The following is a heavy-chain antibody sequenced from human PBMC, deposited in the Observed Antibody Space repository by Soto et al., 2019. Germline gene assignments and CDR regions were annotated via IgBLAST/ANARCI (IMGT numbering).Heavy chain of an antibody. Sequence: QVQLQESGPELVKPSQTLSLTCTVSGGSISSGGHYWSWIRQHPGKGLEWIGFIYYTGSTFYNPSLKSRFTISADTSKNQFSLTLSSVTAADTAVYYCARSIVGGNSRQGLGYWGQGTLVTVSS. V-gene: IGHV4-31*03. D-gene: IGHD1-26*01. CDR2: IYYTGST. CDR1: GGSISSGGHY. CDR3: ARSIVGGNSRQGLGY. J-gene: IGHJ4*02.